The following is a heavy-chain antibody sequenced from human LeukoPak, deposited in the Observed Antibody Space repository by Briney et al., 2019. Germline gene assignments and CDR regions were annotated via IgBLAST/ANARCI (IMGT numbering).Heavy chain of an antibody. J-gene: IGHJ3*02. CDR1: GGTFSSYA. CDR3: ARTDSSNYYSRPLPGADI. CDR2: IIPIFGTA. D-gene: IGHD3-22*01. V-gene: IGHV1-69*13. Sequence: SVKVSCKASGGTFSSYAISWVRQAPGQGLEWMGGIIPIFGTANYAQEFQGRVTITADESTSTAYMELSSLRSEDTAVYYCARTDSSNYYSRPLPGADIWGQGTMVTVSS.